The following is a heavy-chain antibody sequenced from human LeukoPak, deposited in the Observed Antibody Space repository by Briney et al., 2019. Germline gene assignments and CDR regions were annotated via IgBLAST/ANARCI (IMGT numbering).Heavy chain of an antibody. D-gene: IGHD4-23*01. V-gene: IGHV3-33*01. J-gene: IGHJ4*02. CDR2: IWYDGSNK. CDR1: GFTFSGYG. CDR3: ARDSTVVPGYFDY. Sequence: GRSLRLSCAASGFTFSGYGMHWVRQAPGKGLEWVAVIWYDGSNKYYAGSVKGRFTISRDNSKNTLYLQMNSLRAEDTAVYYCARDSTVVPGYFDYWGQGTLVTVSS.